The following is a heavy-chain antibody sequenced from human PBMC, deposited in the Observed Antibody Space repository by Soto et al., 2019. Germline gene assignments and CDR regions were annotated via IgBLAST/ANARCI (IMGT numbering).Heavy chain of an antibody. CDR2: IYWDDDK. CDR1: GFSLSTSGVG. V-gene: IGHV2-5*02. J-gene: IGHJ4*02. Sequence: QITLKESGPTLVKPTQTLTLTCTFSGFSLSTSGVGVGWIRQPPGKALEWLALIYWDDDKRYSPSLKSRLTIPKDASKNQVVLTMTNMDPVDTAPYYCAALRQWGGWWVYWGQGTLVTVSS. CDR3: AALRQWGGWWVY. D-gene: IGHD6-19*01.